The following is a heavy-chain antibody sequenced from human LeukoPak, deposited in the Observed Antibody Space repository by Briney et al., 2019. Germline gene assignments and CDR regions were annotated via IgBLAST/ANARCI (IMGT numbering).Heavy chain of an antibody. Sequence: GASVKVFCKASGGTFSTYAISWVRQAPGQGLEWMGGIIPVFGTANYAQRFQGRVTITADESTSTAYMELSSLRSEDTAVFYCARDRVVGLGIDNAFDIWGHGTMVTVSS. D-gene: IGHD2-15*01. J-gene: IGHJ3*02. CDR3: ARDRVVGLGIDNAFDI. CDR1: GGTFSTYA. CDR2: IIPVFGTA. V-gene: IGHV1-69*13.